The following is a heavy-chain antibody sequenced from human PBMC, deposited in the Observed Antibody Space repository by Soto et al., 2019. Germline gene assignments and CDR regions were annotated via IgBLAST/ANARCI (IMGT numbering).Heavy chain of an antibody. CDR3: ARKLVQLERLYYYYYMDV. J-gene: IGHJ6*03. D-gene: IGHD1-1*01. CDR2: IYHSGST. V-gene: IGHV4-4*02. Sequence: TLSLTCAVSSGSISSSNWWSWVRQPPGKGLEWIGEIYHSGSTNYNPSLKSRVTISVDKSKNQFSLKLSSVTAADTAVYYCARKLVQLERLYYYYYMDVWGKGTTVTVSS. CDR1: SGSISSSNW.